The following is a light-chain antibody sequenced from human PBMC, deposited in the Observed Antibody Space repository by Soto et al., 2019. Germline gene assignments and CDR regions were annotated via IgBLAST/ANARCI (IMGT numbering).Light chain of an antibody. J-gene: IGLJ3*02. CDR1: NSDVGTYNY. Sequence: QSVLAQPPSASGSPGQSVTITCTGTNSDVGTYNYVSWYQHHPGKAPKFLIYEVSSRPFGVPDRFSGSKSGNTAALTVSGLQDEDEADYYCSSHAGSNNLVFGGGTKLTVL. CDR3: SSHAGSNNLV. V-gene: IGLV2-8*01. CDR2: EVS.